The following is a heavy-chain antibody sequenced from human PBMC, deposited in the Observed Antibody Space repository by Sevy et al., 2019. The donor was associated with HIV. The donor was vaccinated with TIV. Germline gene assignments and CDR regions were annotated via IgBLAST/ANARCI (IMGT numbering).Heavy chain of an antibody. J-gene: IGHJ3*02. V-gene: IGHV4-59*01. CDR2: IYDSGHT. CDR3: AREKGTVTILSAFDI. Sequence: SETLSLTCTVSGGSFSTYSWNWIRQSPGKGLEWIGYIYDSGHTNYNPSLKSRVTISVDTSKNQFSLKLNSVTAADTAVYYCAREKGTVTILSAFDIWGQGTSVTVSS. CDR1: GGSFSTYS. D-gene: IGHD4-17*01.